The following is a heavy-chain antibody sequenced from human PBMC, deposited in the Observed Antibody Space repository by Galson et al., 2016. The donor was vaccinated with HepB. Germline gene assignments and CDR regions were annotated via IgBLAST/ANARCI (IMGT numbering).Heavy chain of an antibody. Sequence: SLRLSCAASGFTFNNYAMSWVRQAPGKGLEWVSAVSGSGGGTYYADSVKGRFTISRDNSKNTLYLQMNSLRAEDTAVYYCAKDDLYSGHDPGYLDYWGQGSLVTVSS. D-gene: IGHD5-12*01. CDR1: GFTFNNYA. J-gene: IGHJ4*02. CDR3: AKDDLYSGHDPGYLDY. V-gene: IGHV3-23*01. CDR2: VSGSGGGT.